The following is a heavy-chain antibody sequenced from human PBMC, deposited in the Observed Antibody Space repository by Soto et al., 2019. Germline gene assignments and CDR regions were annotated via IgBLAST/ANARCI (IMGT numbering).Heavy chain of an antibody. CDR3: ARGRIDCSGGSCYPADQDIYFDY. J-gene: IGHJ4*02. D-gene: IGHD2-15*01. CDR1: GGSFSGYY. Sequence: SETLSLTCAVFGGSFSGYYWSWIRQPPGKGLEWIGEINHSGSTNYNPSLKSRVTISVDTSKNQFSLKLSSVTVADTAVYYCARGRIDCSGGSCYPADQDIYFDYWGQGTLVTVSS. CDR2: INHSGST. V-gene: IGHV4-34*01.